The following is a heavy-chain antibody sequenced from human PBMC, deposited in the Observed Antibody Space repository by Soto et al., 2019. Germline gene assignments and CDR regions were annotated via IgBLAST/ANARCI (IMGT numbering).Heavy chain of an antibody. V-gene: IGHV1-2*04. Sequence: QVQLVQSGAEVRKPGASVTVSCRSSGDSFNDYYIHWARQAPGQGFEWMGWINPNGGVTKHAQKFQGWVSMTRDTSIRTVYMQLSRLRSDDTAVYYCARESGGATATLDYYYFYMDVWGTGTTVTVSS. CDR2: INPNGGVT. D-gene: IGHD5-12*01. CDR3: ARESGGATATLDYYYFYMDV. J-gene: IGHJ6*03. CDR1: GDSFNDYY.